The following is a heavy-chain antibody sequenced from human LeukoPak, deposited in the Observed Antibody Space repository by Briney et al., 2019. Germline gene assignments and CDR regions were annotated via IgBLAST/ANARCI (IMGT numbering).Heavy chain of an antibody. Sequence: SETLSHTCAVYGGSFSGYYWSWIRQPPGKGLEWIGSMFYGGYTYYNPSLKSRVTISVDTSKNQFSLNLSSMTAADTAVYYCARVRGSFDYWGQGILVTVSS. D-gene: IGHD3-10*01. V-gene: IGHV4-34*12. CDR2: MFYGGYT. CDR3: ARVRGSFDY. J-gene: IGHJ4*02. CDR1: GGSFSGYY.